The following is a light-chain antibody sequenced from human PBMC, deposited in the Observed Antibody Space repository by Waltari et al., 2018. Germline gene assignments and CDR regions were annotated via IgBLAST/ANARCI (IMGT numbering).Light chain of an antibody. J-gene: IGKJ4*01. CDR3: EQSLQTPLT. CDR1: QSLLHSNGYTY. CDR2: LVS. Sequence: DIVMTQNPLSLPVTSGEPASTSCRSSQSLLHSNGYTYLHWYLQKPGQSPQHLINLVSNPACGCPDRFSGGRSGTDFTLKISRVDARYVGVYYCEQSLQTPLTFGGGTKVEIK. V-gene: IGKV2-28*01.